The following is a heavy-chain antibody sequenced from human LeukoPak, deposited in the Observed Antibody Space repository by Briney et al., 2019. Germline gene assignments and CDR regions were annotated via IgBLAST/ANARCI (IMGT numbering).Heavy chain of an antibody. CDR1: GFTFISYA. CDR2: ITGGGDNT. J-gene: IGHJ6*04. Sequence: GGSLRLSCAASGFTFISYAMSWVRQAPGKGLEWVSNITGGGDNTYYADSVKGRFTISRDNSKNTLYLQMTSLRAEDTALYYCARDHSQGVVGASPQMDVWGKGTTVTVSS. CDR3: ARDHSQGVVGASPQMDV. V-gene: IGHV3-23*01. D-gene: IGHD2-15*01.